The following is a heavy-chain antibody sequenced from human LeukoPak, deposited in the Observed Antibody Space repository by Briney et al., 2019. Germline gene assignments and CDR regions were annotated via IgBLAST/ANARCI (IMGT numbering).Heavy chain of an antibody. D-gene: IGHD1-1*01. CDR3: ATDRLEIYALHI. V-gene: IGHV1-24*01. Sequence: ASVKVSCRVSGYSLSDLSIHWVRPVPGKGLEWMGGFEPEEGEHGETIYAQKFEGRLTLTEDTATDTAYMELVSLTSADTAVYYCATDRLEIYALHIWGQGTVVTVSS. CDR1: GYSLSDLS. J-gene: IGHJ3*02. CDR2: FEPEEGEHGET.